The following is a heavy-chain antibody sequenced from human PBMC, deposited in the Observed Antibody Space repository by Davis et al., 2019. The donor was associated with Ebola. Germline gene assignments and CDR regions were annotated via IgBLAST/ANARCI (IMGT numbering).Heavy chain of an antibody. Sequence: PSETLSLTCAISGDSVSSGGWNWIRQSPSRGLEWLGRTYYDSRWYNDYAVSVKSRITINPDTSKNQISLQLNSVTPEDTAVYYCARGWLRSKFDYWGRGTLVTVSS. J-gene: IGHJ4*02. CDR1: GDSVSSGG. CDR2: TYYDSRWYN. CDR3: ARGWLRSKFDY. D-gene: IGHD5-12*01. V-gene: IGHV6-1*01.